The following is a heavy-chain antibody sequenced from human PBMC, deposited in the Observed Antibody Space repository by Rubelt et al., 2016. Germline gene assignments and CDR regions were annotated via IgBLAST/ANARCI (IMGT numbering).Heavy chain of an antibody. D-gene: IGHD4-11*01. CDR3: ARGYSNYDPNWFDP. V-gene: IGHV4-30-2*01. J-gene: IGHJ5*02. Sequence: QLQLQESGSGLVKPSQTLSLTCAVSGGSISSGGYSWSWIRQPPGKGLEWIGYIYHSGGTYYNPSLKGRVTISVDRSKNQFSLKLSSVTAADTAVYYCARGYSNYDPNWFDPWGQGTLVTVSS. CDR2: IYHSGGT. CDR1: GGSISSGGYS.